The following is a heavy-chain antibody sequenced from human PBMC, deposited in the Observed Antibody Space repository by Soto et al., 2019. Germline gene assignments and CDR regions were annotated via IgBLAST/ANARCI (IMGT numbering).Heavy chain of an antibody. V-gene: IGHV1-18*01. CDR1: GYTFTSYG. CDR3: ARERGDILTGYNWFDP. Sequence: ASVKVSCKASGYTFTSYGISWVRQAPGQGLEWMGWISAYNGNTNYAQKLQGRVTMTTDTSTSTAYMELRSLRSDDTAVYYCARERGDILTGYNWFDPWGQGTLVTVSS. D-gene: IGHD3-9*01. CDR2: ISAYNGNT. J-gene: IGHJ5*02.